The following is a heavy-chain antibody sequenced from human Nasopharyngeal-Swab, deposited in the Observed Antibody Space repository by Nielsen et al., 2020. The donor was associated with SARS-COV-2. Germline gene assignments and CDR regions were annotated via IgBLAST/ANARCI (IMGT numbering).Heavy chain of an antibody. V-gene: IGHV1-2*04. CDR2: INPNSGGT. D-gene: IGHD1-26*01. CDR3: ARTTQYSGIYGAFDI. CDR1: GYTLTGYY. Sequence: ASVKVSCKASGYTLTGYYMHWVRQAPGQGLEWMGWINPNSGGTNYAQKFQGWVTMTRDTSISTAYMELSRLGSDDTAVYYCARTTQYSGIYGAFDIWGQGTMVTVSS. J-gene: IGHJ3*02.